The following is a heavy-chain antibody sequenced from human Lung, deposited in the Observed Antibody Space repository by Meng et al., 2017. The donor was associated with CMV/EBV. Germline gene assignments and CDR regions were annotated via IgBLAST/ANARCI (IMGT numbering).Heavy chain of an antibody. Sequence: ASXXVSXKASGYTFTGYYIHWVRQAPGQGLEWMGSINPNSGGTKYAQKFQGRVTLTRDTSISTVYMELGRLKTDDTAVYYCARRQWDLRNALDIWGQGTEVTVSS. CDR1: GYTFTGYY. CDR3: ARRQWDLRNALDI. CDR2: INPNSGGT. D-gene: IGHD1-26*01. V-gene: IGHV1-2*02. J-gene: IGHJ3*02.